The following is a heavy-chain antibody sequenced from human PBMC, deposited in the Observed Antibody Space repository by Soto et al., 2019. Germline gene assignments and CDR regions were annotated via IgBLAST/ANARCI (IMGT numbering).Heavy chain of an antibody. V-gene: IGHV3-23*01. CDR2: ISRSGGIT. CDR3: AKDRGYCSGGSGYSGGGGTIDY. CDR1: GFTFSSYA. J-gene: IGHJ4*02. D-gene: IGHD2-15*01. Sequence: EVQLLESGGGLVQPGGSLRLSCAASGFTFSSYAMSWVRQAPGKGLEWVSAISRSGGITYYADSVNGRFTISRYNSNHTLYMQLNSLRAEDTAVYYCAKDRGYCSGGSGYSGGGGTIDYWGQGTLVTVSS.